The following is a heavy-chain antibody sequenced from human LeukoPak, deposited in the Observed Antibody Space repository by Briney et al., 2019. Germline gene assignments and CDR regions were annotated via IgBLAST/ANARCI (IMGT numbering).Heavy chain of an antibody. V-gene: IGHV1-69*05. Sequence: SVKVSCKASGGTFSSYANSWVRQAPGQGLEWMGRIIPIFGTANYAQKFQGRVTITTDESTSTAYMELSSLRSEDTAVYYCARDGRVGSSWYYYYYMDVWGKGTTVTVSS. CDR2: IIPIFGTA. CDR3: ARDGRVGSSWYYYYYMDV. J-gene: IGHJ6*03. CDR1: GGTFSSYA. D-gene: IGHD6-13*01.